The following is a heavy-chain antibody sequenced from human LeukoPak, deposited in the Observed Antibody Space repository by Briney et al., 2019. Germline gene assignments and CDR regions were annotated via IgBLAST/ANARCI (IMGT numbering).Heavy chain of an antibody. V-gene: IGHV4-34*01. D-gene: IGHD3-10*01. J-gene: IGHJ6*03. CDR3: ARRLGRKFGERFYYYHYMDV. Sequence: SETLSLTCTVSGASISSGTYYWSWIRQPPGKGLEWIGEINHSGSTNYNPSLKSRVTISVDTSKNQFSLKLSSVTAADTAVYYCARRLGRKFGERFYYYHYMDVWGKGTTVTVSS. CDR2: INHSGST. CDR1: GASISSGTYY.